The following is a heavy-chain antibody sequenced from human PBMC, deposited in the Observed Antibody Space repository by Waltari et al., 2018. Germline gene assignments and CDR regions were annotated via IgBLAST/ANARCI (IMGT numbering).Heavy chain of an antibody. CDR1: GGTFSSYA. V-gene: IGHV1-69*14. D-gene: IGHD4-17*01. CDR3: ATGGLTTVTTGMDY. Sequence: QVQLVQSGAEVKKPGSSVKVSCKASGGTFSSYAISWVRQAPGQGLEWMGGGIPIFGTANYAQKFQGRGTITADKSTSTAYMELSSLRSEDTAVYYCATGGLTTVTTGMDYWGQGTLVTVSS. J-gene: IGHJ4*02. CDR2: GIPIFGTA.